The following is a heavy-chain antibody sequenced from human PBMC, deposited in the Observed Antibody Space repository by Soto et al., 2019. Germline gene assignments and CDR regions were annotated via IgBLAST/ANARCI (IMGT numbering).Heavy chain of an antibody. D-gene: IGHD2-8*02. J-gene: IGHJ5*01. CDR1: GYSISTGFN. CDR3: ARDGGTGFYQLDS. Sequence: SETLSLTCAVSGYSISTGFNWAWIRQPPGKGLEWIGSIYHSGSTYYNLSLKSRVTISADTSKNQISLKLISVTAADTALYYCARDGGTGFYQLDSWGQGNIVTISS. V-gene: IGHV4-38-2*02. CDR2: IYHSGST.